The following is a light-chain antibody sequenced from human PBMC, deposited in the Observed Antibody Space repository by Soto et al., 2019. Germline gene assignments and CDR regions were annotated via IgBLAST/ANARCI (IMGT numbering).Light chain of an antibody. Sequence: EILLTQSPVILSVSPGESVTLSCRASQSVTRNLAWHQQIPGQAPRLLVYHASVRATGIPARFSGSGSGTEXXLXXXXXXXXXFXIYFCQQYHDWPPITFGQGTRLEIK. CDR2: HAS. CDR3: QQYHDWPPIT. CDR1: QSVTRN. V-gene: IGKV3-15*01. J-gene: IGKJ5*01.